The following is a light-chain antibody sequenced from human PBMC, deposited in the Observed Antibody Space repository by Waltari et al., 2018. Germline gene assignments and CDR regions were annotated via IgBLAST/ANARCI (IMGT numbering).Light chain of an antibody. V-gene: IGLV1-44*01. Sequence: QSVLTQPPSMSGTPGQRVTIPSHGTSPNTEEKTLNWYQQVPGTAPKVLIYRNNQRPSGVPDRFSGSKSGTSASLAISGLQSEDEADYHCAAWDDSLGGPVFGGGTTLTVL. CDR1: SPNTEEKT. CDR3: AAWDDSLGGPV. CDR2: RNN. J-gene: IGLJ2*01.